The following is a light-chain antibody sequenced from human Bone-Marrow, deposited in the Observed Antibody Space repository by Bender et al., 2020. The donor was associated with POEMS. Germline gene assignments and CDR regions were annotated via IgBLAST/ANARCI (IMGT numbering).Light chain of an antibody. CDR3: QAWDTSSVV. Sequence: SYGLTQPPSVSVSPGHTANITCSGDQLGDQYASWYQLKPGQSPVLLVYEDNKRPSGIPERFSGYNSGNIPTMSIGGNQDLDEADYYCQAWDTSSVVFGGGTKLTVL. V-gene: IGLV3-1*01. CDR2: EDN. CDR1: QLGDQY. J-gene: IGLJ2*01.